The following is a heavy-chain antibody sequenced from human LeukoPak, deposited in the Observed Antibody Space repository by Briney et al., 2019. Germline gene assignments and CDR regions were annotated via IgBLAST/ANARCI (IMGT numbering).Heavy chain of an antibody. D-gene: IGHD4-17*01. CDR3: AKEIYGDSTGGRFQQ. J-gene: IGHJ1*01. CDR2: INSDGINT. V-gene: IGHV3-74*01. CDR1: GFTFSNYW. Sequence: PGGSLRLSCAASGFTFSNYWMHWVRQAPGKGLVWVSRINSDGINTSYADSGKGRFTISRDNAKNTLNLQMNSLRAEDTAVYYCAKEIYGDSTGGRFQQWGQGTLVTVSS.